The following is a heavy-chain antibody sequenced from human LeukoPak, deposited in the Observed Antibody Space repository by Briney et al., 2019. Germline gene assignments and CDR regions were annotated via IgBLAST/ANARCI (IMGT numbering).Heavy chain of an antibody. CDR1: GFTFSSYS. D-gene: IGHD6-13*01. V-gene: IGHV4-34*01. J-gene: IGHJ4*02. CDR2: INHSGST. Sequence: GSLRLSCAASGFTFSSYSMNWVRQAPGKGLEWIGEINHSGSTNYNPSLKSRVTISVDTSKNQFSLKLSSVTAADTAVYYCARRGKQQLFPWGQGTLVTVSS. CDR3: ARRGKQQLFP.